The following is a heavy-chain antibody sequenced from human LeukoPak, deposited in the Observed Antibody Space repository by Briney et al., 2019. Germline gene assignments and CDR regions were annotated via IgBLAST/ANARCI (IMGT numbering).Heavy chain of an antibody. D-gene: IGHD3-22*01. Sequence: PGGSLRLSCAASGIYDMSWVRQAPGKGLEWVSGISWNSGSIGYADSVKGRFTISRDNSKNTLYLQMNSLRAEDTAVYYCARVSRGPHPYYYDSSGYMDYWGQGTLVTVSS. CDR3: ARVSRGPHPYYYDSSGYMDY. CDR1: GIYD. J-gene: IGHJ4*02. CDR2: ISWNSGSI. V-gene: IGHV3-20*04.